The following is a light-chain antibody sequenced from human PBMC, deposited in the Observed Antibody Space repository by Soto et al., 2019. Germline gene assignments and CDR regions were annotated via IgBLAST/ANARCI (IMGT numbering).Light chain of an antibody. Sequence: QSVLTQSPSASASLGASVKLTCTLSSGHSSYAIAWHQQQPEKGPRYLMKLTSGGRHSKGDGIPDRFSGSSSGAERYLTISSLQSEDEADYYCQTWGNGLVVFGGGTQLTVL. V-gene: IGLV4-69*02. J-gene: IGLJ7*01. CDR3: QTWGNGLVV. CDR1: SGHSSYA. CDR2: LTSGGRH.